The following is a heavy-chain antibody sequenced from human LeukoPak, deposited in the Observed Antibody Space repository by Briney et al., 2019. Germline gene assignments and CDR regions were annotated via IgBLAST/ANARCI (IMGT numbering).Heavy chain of an antibody. CDR1: GFALSTYG. D-gene: IGHD3-10*01. Sequence: PGGSLRLSCAASGFALSTYGMDWVRQGPGQGLEWISYIRDSGTTIYYAESVKGRFTMSRDKAKNSMYLQMNSPSAEATAVYSCARPNRQEPYYYGSGPFDSSGQGTLVTASS. CDR2: IRDSGTTI. CDR3: ARPNRQEPYYYGSGPFDS. V-gene: IGHV3-48*01. J-gene: IGHJ4*02.